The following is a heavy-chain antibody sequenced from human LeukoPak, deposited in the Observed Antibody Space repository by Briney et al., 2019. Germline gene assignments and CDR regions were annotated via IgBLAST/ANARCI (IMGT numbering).Heavy chain of an antibody. CDR3: ARGYSSSWSFDY. J-gene: IGHJ4*02. Sequence: SQTLSLTCTVSGGSISSGGYYWSWIRQPPGKGLEWIGYIYHSGSTYYNPSLKSRVTISVDRSKNQFSLKLSSVTAADAAVYYCARGYSSSWSFDYWGQGTLVTVSS. D-gene: IGHD6-13*01. CDR2: IYHSGST. V-gene: IGHV4-30-2*01. CDR1: GGSISSGGYY.